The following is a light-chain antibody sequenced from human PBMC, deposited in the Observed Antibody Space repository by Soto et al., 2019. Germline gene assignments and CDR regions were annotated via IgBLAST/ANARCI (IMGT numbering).Light chain of an antibody. CDR1: QGISSN. Sequence: IQLTQSPSSLSASVGDRVTITCRASQGISSNLAWYQQKPGRAPKLLIFGASTLQSGVPSRFSGSGSGTDFTLTISSLQPEDFATYCCQQLNSYPPWTFGQATKVEIK. V-gene: IGKV1-9*01. CDR2: GAS. J-gene: IGKJ1*01. CDR3: QQLNSYPPWT.